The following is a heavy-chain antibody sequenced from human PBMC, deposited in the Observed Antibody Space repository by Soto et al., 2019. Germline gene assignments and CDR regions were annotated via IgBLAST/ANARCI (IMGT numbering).Heavy chain of an antibody. Sequence: GGSLRLSCAASGFTFSSYSMNWVRQAPGKGLEWVSSISSSSSYIYYADSVKGRFTISRDNAKNSLYLQMNSLRAEDTAVYYCARDRGYSYGSTSYYYYGMDVWGQGTTVTVSS. V-gene: IGHV3-21*01. CDR1: GFTFSSYS. J-gene: IGHJ6*02. CDR2: ISSSSSYI. CDR3: ARDRGYSYGSTSYYYYGMDV. D-gene: IGHD5-18*01.